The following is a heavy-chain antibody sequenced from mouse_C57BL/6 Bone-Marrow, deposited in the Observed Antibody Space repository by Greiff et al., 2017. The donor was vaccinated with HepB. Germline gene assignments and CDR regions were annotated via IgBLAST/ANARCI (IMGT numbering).Heavy chain of an antibody. Sequence: EVKLMESGPGLVKPSQSLSLTCSVTGYSITSGYYWNWIRQFPGNKLEWMGYISYDGSNNYNPSLKNRISITRDTSKNQFFLKLNSVTTEDTATYYCARENGSSYGYAMDYWGQGTSVTVSS. CDR1: GYSITSGYY. J-gene: IGHJ4*01. D-gene: IGHD1-1*01. CDR3: ARENGSSYGYAMDY. V-gene: IGHV3-6*01. CDR2: ISYDGSN.